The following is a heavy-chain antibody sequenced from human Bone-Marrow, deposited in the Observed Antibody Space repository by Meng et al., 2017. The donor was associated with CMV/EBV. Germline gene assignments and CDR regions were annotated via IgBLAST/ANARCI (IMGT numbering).Heavy chain of an antibody. CDR2: ISSSSSYT. CDR3: ARGQYCGGTNCYMPDY. D-gene: IGHD2-2*02. Sequence: GGSLRLSCAASGFTFSTYSMKWVRQAPGKGLEWVASISSSSSYTSYADSVKGRFTVSRDSAQNSLYLQMNSLRAEDTAVYYCARGQYCGGTNCYMPDYWGQGTLVTVYS. J-gene: IGHJ4*02. CDR1: GFTFSTYS. V-gene: IGHV3-21*01.